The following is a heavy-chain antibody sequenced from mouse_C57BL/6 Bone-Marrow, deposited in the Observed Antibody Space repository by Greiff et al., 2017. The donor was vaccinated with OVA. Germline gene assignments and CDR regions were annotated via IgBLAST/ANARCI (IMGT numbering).Heavy chain of an antibody. J-gene: IGHJ1*03. CDR1: GFTFSSYG. D-gene: IGHD1-1*01. V-gene: IGHV5-6*01. Sequence: EVMLVESGGDLVKPGGSLKLSCAASGFTFSSYGMSWVRQTPDKRLEWVATISSGGSYTYYPDSVTGRFTLSRDNAKNTLYLQMSRLKSEDTAMYYCARPYYYGTLGYFDVWGTGTTVTVSS. CDR3: ARPYYYGTLGYFDV. CDR2: ISSGGSYT.